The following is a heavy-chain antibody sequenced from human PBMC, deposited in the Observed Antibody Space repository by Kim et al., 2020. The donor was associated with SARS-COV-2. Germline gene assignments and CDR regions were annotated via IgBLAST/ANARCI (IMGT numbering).Heavy chain of an antibody. Sequence: GGSLRLSCAASGFTFSSYGMHWVRQAPGKGLEWVAVISYDGSNKYYADSVKGRFTISRDNSKNTLYLQMNSLRAEDTAVYYCAKEGGYSYGYYYGMDVWGQGTTVTVSS. D-gene: IGHD5-18*01. V-gene: IGHV3-30*18. J-gene: IGHJ6*02. CDR1: GFTFSSYG. CDR2: ISYDGSNK. CDR3: AKEGGYSYGYYYGMDV.